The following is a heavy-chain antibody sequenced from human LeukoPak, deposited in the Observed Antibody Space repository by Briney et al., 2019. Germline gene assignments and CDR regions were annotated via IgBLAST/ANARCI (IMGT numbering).Heavy chain of an antibody. V-gene: IGHV4-61*01. CDR3: ARCPYGDYNWFDP. D-gene: IGHD3-10*01. CDR1: GGSVSSGSYY. CDR2: IYYSGST. Sequence: SETLSLTCTVSGGSVSSGSYYWSWIRQPPGKGLEWIGYIYYSGSTNFNPSLKSRVTISVDTSKNQFSLKLTSVTAADTAVYYCARCPYGDYNWFDPWAREPWSPSPQ. J-gene: IGHJ5*02.